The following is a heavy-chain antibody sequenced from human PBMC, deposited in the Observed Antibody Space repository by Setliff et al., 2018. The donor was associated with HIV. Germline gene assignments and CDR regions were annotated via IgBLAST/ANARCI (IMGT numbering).Heavy chain of an antibody. J-gene: IGHJ4*02. CDR3: ARAYSGSFDY. D-gene: IGHD1-26*01. Sequence: SETLSLTCTVSGYSISSGYYWGWIRQPPGKGLEWIGSIYHSGNTYYNPSLKSRVTISVDTSKNQFSLKLSSVTAADTAVYYCARAYSGSFDYWGQGTLVTVSS. CDR1: GYSISSGYY. CDR2: IYHSGNT. V-gene: IGHV4-38-2*02.